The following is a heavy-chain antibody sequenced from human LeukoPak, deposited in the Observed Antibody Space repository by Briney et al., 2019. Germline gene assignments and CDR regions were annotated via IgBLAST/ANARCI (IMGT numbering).Heavy chain of an antibody. D-gene: IGHD5-12*01. V-gene: IGHV3-48*03. CDR3: ARERGYSGYDYFIDSPSDY. J-gene: IGHJ4*02. CDR2: ISSSGSTV. CDR1: GFTFSSYE. Sequence: GGSLRLSCAASGFTFSSYEMNWVRQAPGKGLEWVSYISSSGSTVYNADSVKDRFTISRDNAKNSLYLQMNSLRAEDTAVYYCARERGYSGYDYFIDSPSDYWGQGTLVTVSS.